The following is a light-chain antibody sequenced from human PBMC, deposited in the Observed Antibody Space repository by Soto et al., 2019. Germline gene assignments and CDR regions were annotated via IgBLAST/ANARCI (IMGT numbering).Light chain of an antibody. CDR1: QPISRY. CDR2: EAS. CDR3: QQSYSSSWT. J-gene: IGKJ1*01. V-gene: IGKV1-39*01. Sequence: DIQMTQAPSSLSASLGDRVTITCRASQPISRYLNWYQQKPGKAPKLLIYEASTLQSGVPSRFSGSGSGTDFTLTISSLQPEDFATYSCQQSYSSSWTFGQGTNVDI.